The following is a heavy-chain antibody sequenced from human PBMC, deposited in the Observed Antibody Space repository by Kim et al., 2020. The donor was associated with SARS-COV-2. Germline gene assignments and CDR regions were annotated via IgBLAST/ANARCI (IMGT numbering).Heavy chain of an antibody. CDR3: ATAFVVAGTDFYYYYGMDV. CDR1: GYTLTELS. D-gene: IGHD6-19*01. V-gene: IGHV1-24*01. Sequence: ASVKVSCKVSGYTLTELSMHWVRQAPGKGLEWMGGFDPEDGETIYAQKFQGRVTMTEDTSTDTAYMELSSLRSEDTAVYYCATAFVVAGTDFYYYYGMDVWGQGTTVTVSS. J-gene: IGHJ6*02. CDR2: FDPEDGET.